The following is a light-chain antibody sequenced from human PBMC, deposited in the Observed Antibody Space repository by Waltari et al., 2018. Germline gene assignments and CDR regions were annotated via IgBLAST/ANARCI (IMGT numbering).Light chain of an antibody. V-gene: IGKV4-1*01. CDR1: QSVLFSSNNKNY. CDR3: QQYYDVPYT. Sequence: DIVMTQSPDSLAVSLGERANIHCKSSQSVLFSSNNKNYLSWYQQKPGQPPKLLIYWASTRESGVPDRFSGSGSGTEFTLTISSLQAEDVAVYYCQQYYDVPYTFGQGTKLEI. CDR2: WAS. J-gene: IGKJ2*01.